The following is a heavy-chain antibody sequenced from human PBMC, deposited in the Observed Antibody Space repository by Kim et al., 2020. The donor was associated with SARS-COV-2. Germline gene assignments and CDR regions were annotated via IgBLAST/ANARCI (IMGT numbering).Heavy chain of an antibody. D-gene: IGHD3-16*01. CDR3: ARKGA. J-gene: IGHJ5*02. CDR2: KQDGSEK. V-gene: IGHV3-7*04. Sequence: KQDGSEKYYVDSVKGRFTISRDNAKNSLYLQMNSLRAEDTAVYYCARKGAWGQGTLVTVSS.